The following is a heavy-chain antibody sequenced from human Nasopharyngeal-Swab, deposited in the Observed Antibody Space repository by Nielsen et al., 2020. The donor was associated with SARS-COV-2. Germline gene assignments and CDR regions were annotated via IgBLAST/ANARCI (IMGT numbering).Heavy chain of an antibody. CDR3: ARDRHGWLRFWFDP. J-gene: IGHJ5*02. D-gene: IGHD5-12*01. CDR2: IWNDGSNK. CDR1: GFTFSSYG. Sequence: GGSLRLSCAASGFTFSSYGMHWVRQAPGKGLEWVAVIWNDGSNKYYADSVKGRFTISRDNSKNTLYLQMNSLRAEDTAVYYCARDRHGWLRFWFDPWGQGTLVTVSS. V-gene: IGHV3-33*01.